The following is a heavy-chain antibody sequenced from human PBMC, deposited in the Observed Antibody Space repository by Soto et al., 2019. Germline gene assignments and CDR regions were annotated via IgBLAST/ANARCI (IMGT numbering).Heavy chain of an antibody. Sequence: HPGGCLGLSCAASAVTLTGLGVHWVRQAPGKGLEWVAVIRFDGSNTYYADSVKGRFTISRDNPKNMLYLQMNSLRAEDTAIYYCARDGVGTTTYFGYFDYWGLGTLVTVSS. CDR3: ARDGVGTTTYFGYFDY. J-gene: IGHJ4*02. CDR1: AVTLTGLG. D-gene: IGHD1-26*01. CDR2: IRFDGSNT. V-gene: IGHV3-33*01.